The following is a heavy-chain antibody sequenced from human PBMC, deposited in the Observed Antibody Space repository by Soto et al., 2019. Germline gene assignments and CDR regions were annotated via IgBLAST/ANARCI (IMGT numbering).Heavy chain of an antibody. J-gene: IGHJ6*02. V-gene: IGHV1-18*01. CDR3: ARDVFVVVPAAMENVYYYYGRTV. D-gene: IGHD2-2*01. Sequence: ASVKVSCKASGYTFTSYGISWVRQAPGQGLEWMGWISAYNGNTNYAQKLQGRVTMTTDTSTSTAYMELRSLRSDDTAVYYCARDVFVVVPAAMENVYYYYGRTVWAKGPRSPSP. CDR2: ISAYNGNT. CDR1: GYTFTSYG.